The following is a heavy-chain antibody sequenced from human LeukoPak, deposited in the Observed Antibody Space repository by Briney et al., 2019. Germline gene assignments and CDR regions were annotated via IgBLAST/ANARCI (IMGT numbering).Heavy chain of an antibody. CDR1: GGSISRYY. J-gene: IGHJ3*02. CDR2: IYYSGST. Sequence: SETLSLTCTVSGGSISRYYWSWIRQPPGKGLEWIGYIYYSGSTNYNPSLKSRGTISADTSKNQFSLKLSSVTAADTAVYYCARDRGDLNAFDMWGQGTMVTVSS. D-gene: IGHD3-10*01. V-gene: IGHV4-59*01. CDR3: ARDRGDLNAFDM.